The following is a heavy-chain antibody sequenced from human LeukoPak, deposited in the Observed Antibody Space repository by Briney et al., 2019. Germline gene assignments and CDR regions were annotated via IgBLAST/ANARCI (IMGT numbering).Heavy chain of an antibody. CDR1: GFTFSSYA. CDR2: ISGSGGST. V-gene: IGHV3-23*01. Sequence: GGSLRLSCAASGFTFSSYAMSWVRQAPGKGLEWVSAISGSGGSTYYADSVKGRFTISRDNSKNTLYLQMNSLRAEDTAVYYCAKFGSRYYYDSSGYYFDYWGQGTLVTVSS. J-gene: IGHJ4*02. CDR3: AKFGSRYYYDSSGYYFDY. D-gene: IGHD3-22*01.